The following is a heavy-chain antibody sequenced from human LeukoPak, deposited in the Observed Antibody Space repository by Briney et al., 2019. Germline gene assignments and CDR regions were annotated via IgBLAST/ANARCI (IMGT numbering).Heavy chain of an antibody. V-gene: IGHV4-4*07. J-gene: IGHJ6*03. D-gene: IGHD6-13*01. Sequence: TSETLSLTCTVSGGSISSYYWSWIRQPAGKGLEWIGRIYTSGSTNYNPPLKSRVTMSVDTSKNQFSLKLSSVTAADTAVYYCAAGTDYYYYYMDVWGKGTTVTVSS. CDR3: AAGTDYYYYYMDV. CDR1: GGSISSYY. CDR2: IYTSGST.